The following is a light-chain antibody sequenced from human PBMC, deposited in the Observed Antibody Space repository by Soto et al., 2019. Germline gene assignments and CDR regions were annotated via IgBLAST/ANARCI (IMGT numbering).Light chain of an antibody. Sequence: DIQMTQSPSSLSVSVGDRVTITCRASQTISTYLNWFQKKPGKAPQLLIYGASSLQSGVPSRFSGSGSGTDFTLTITSLQSEDSATYFCQQGFSPLLTFGGGTKVDI. CDR1: QTISTY. J-gene: IGKJ4*01. CDR3: QQGFSPLLT. CDR2: GAS. V-gene: IGKV1-39*01.